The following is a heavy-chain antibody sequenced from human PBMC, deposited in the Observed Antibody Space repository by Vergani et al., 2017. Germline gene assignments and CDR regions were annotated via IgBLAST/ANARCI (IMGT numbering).Heavy chain of an antibody. D-gene: IGHD2-15*01. V-gene: IGHV1-69*01. CDR2: IIPIFGTA. CDR1: GGTFSSYA. Sequence: QVQLVQSGAEVKKPGSSVKVSCKASGGTFSSYAIGWVRQAPGQGLEWMGGIIPIFGTANYAQRFQGRVTITADESTSTVYMVMSSLRSEDTAVYYCASPPRSQNYYYYMDVWGKGTTVTVSS. J-gene: IGHJ6*03. CDR3: ASPPRSQNYYYYMDV.